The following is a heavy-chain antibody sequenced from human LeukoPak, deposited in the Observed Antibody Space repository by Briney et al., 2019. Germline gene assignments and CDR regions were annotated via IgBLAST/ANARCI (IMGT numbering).Heavy chain of an antibody. CDR2: ISAYNGNT. V-gene: IGHV1-18*04. CDR3: ARAGIVVVVAATTDAFDI. J-gene: IGHJ3*02. Sequence: ASVKVPCKTSGYTFTSYGISWVRQAPGQGLEWMGWISAYNGNTNYAQKLQGRVTMTTDTSTSTAYMELRSLRSDDTAVYYCARAGIVVVVAATTDAFDIWGQGTMVTVSS. D-gene: IGHD2-15*01. CDR1: GYTFTSYG.